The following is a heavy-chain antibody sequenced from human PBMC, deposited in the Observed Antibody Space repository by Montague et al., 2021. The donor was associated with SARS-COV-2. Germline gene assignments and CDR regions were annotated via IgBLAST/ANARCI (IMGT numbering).Heavy chain of an antibody. V-gene: IGHV4-39*01. CDR2: IYYSGST. D-gene: IGHD6-13*01. CDR1: GGSISSSSYY. CDR3: ARQGGYSSDY. J-gene: IGHJ4*02. Sequence: SEILSLTCTVSGGSISSSSYYWGWIRQPPGKGLEWIGSIYYSGSTYYNPSLKSRVTISVDTSKNQFSLKLSSVTAADTAVYYCARQGGYSSDYWGQGTLVTVSS.